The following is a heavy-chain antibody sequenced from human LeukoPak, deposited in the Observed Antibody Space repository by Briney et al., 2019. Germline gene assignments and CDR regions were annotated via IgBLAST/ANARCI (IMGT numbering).Heavy chain of an antibody. V-gene: IGHV4-39*01. CDR3: ARLSYCGGHCYCFDY. Sequence: SETLSLTCTVSSASINDTTNHWGWIRQPPGKGLEWIGSLYYSGSTYYNPSLKSRVTISVDTSKNQFSLKLSSVTAADTAVYHCARLSYCGGHCYCFDYWGQGTLVTVSS. CDR2: LYYSGST. J-gene: IGHJ4*02. D-gene: IGHD2-21*02. CDR1: SASINDTTNH.